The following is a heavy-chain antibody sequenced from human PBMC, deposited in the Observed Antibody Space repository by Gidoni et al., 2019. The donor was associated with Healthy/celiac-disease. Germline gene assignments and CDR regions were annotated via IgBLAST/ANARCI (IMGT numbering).Heavy chain of an antibody. V-gene: IGHV3-7*01. Sequence: EVQLVESGGGLVQPGGSLRLSCAASGFTFSSYWMSWVRQAPGKGLEWVANIKQDGSEKYYVDSVKGRFTISRDNAKNSLYLQMNSLRAEDTAVYYCARCIAAAGENWFDPWGQGTLVTVSS. CDR2: IKQDGSEK. D-gene: IGHD6-13*01. J-gene: IGHJ5*02. CDR1: GFTFSSYW. CDR3: ARCIAAAGENWFDP.